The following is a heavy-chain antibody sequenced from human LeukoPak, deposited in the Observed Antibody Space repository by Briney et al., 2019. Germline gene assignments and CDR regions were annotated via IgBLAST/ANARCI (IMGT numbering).Heavy chain of an antibody. CDR2: INPSGGTT. CDR3: ARRGLAARPSGFDY. Sequence: GASVKVSCKASGYTFTSYDINWVRQAPGQGLEWMGIINPSGGTTSYAQKFQGRVTMARDTSTTTVYVELSSLRSEDTAVYYCARRGLAARPSGFDYWGPGTLVTVSS. CDR1: GYTFTSYD. D-gene: IGHD6-6*01. J-gene: IGHJ4*02. V-gene: IGHV1-46*01.